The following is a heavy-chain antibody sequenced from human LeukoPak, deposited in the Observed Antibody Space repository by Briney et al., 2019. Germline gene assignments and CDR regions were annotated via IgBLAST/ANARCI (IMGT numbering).Heavy chain of an antibody. V-gene: IGHV1-18*01. J-gene: IGHJ4*02. CDR2: ISAYNGNT. CDR3: ARVGGRFLEWLPDDY. Sequence: ASVKVSCKASGYAFTTYGLSWVRQAPGQGLEWMGWISAYNGNTNYAQKLQGRVTMTTDTSTSTAYMELRSLRSDDTAVYYCARVGGRFLEWLPDDYWGQGTLVTVSS. CDR1: GYAFTTYG. D-gene: IGHD3-3*01.